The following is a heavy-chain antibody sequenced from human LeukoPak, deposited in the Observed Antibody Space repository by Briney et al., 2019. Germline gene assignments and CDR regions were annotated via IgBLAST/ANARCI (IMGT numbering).Heavy chain of an antibody. CDR3: ARHYYDSSTNWFDP. CDR2: ISSSSSYI. Sequence: GGSLRLSCAASGFTFSSYSMNWVRQAPGKGLEWVSSISSSSSYIYYADSAKGRFTISRDNAKNSLYLQMNSLRAEDTAVYYCARHYYDSSTNWFDPWGQGTLVTVSS. J-gene: IGHJ5*02. D-gene: IGHD3-22*01. CDR1: GFTFSSYS. V-gene: IGHV3-21*01.